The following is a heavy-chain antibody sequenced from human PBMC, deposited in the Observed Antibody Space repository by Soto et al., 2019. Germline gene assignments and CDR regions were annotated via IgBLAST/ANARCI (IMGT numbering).Heavy chain of an antibody. J-gene: IGHJ6*03. CDR2: ISSSSSYI. CDR3: ARANDFYDFWSGYRPNYMDV. D-gene: IGHD3-3*01. V-gene: IGHV3-21*01. Sequence: GGSLRLSCAACGFTFSSYSMNWVRQAPGKGLEWVSSISSSSSYIYYADSVKGRFTISRDNAKNSLYLQMNSLRAEDTAVYYCARANDFYDFWSGYRPNYMDVWGKGTTVTVSS. CDR1: GFTFSSYS.